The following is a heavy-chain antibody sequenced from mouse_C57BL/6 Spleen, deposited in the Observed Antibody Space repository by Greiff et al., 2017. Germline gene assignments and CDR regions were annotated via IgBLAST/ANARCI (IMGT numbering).Heavy chain of an antibody. V-gene: IGHV1-69*01. D-gene: IGHD1-3*01. Sequence: QVQLQQPGAELVMPGASVKLSFKASGYTFTSYWMHWVKQRPGQGLEWIGEIDPSDSYTNYNQKFKGKSTLTVDKSSSTAYMQLSSLTSEDSPVYYCARSGAPGAMGYWGQGTSVTVAS. J-gene: IGHJ4*01. CDR1: GYTFTSYW. CDR2: IDPSDSYT. CDR3: ARSGAPGAMGY.